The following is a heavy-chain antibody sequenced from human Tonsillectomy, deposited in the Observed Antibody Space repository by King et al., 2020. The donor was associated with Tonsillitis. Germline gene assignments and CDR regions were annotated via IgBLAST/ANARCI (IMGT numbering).Heavy chain of an antibody. CDR2: INSDGSST. CDR3: AREELYCSSTSCYMSNWFDP. Sequence: VQLVESGGGLVQPGGSLRLSFAASGFTFSSYWRHWVRQAPGKGLVWVSRINSDGSSTSDADSVKGRFTISRDNAKNTLYLQMNSLSAEDTAVYYCAREELYCSSTSCYMSNWFDPWGQGTLVTVSS. J-gene: IGHJ5*02. CDR1: GFTFSSYW. V-gene: IGHV3-74*01. D-gene: IGHD2-2*02.